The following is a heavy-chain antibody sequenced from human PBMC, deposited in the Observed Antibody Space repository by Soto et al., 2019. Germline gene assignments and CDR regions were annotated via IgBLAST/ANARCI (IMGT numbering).Heavy chain of an antibody. Sequence: PGGSLRLSCAASGFTFSAYVMSWVRQAPGKGLEWVSAISGSGGSTYYADSVKGRFTISRDNSKNTLYLQMNSLRAEDTAVYYCAKGGYCTNGVCRRGYYYGMDVWGQGTTVTVSS. CDR3: AKGGYCTNGVCRRGYYYGMDV. V-gene: IGHV3-23*01. CDR1: GFTFSAYV. CDR2: ISGSGGST. D-gene: IGHD2-8*01. J-gene: IGHJ6*02.